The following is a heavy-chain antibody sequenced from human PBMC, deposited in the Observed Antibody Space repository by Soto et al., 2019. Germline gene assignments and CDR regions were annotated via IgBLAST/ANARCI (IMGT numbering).Heavy chain of an antibody. D-gene: IGHD3-9*01. CDR3: ARGYPTKITIMSWFDP. Sequence: QVQLVQSGAEVKKPGSSVKVSCKASGGTFSSYAISWVRQAPGQGLEWMGGIIPILGTANYAQKFQGRVTITADESPSTAYMELSSLRSEDTAVYYCARGYPTKITIMSWFDPWGQGTLVTVSS. V-gene: IGHV1-69*11. J-gene: IGHJ5*02. CDR1: GGTFSSYA. CDR2: IIPILGTA.